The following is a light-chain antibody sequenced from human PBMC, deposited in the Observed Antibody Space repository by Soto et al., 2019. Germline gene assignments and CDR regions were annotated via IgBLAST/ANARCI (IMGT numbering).Light chain of an antibody. Sequence: QSVLTQPPSVSGAPGQRVTISCTGSSSNIGAGYDVHWYQQLPGTAPKLLNYGNSNRPSGVPDFFSRSKSATSAPLAIPGLRAEDEADFSCQSYDSSLGGLFVFGTGTKAPVL. J-gene: IGLJ1*01. CDR2: GNS. V-gene: IGLV1-40*01. CDR3: QSYDSSLGGLFV. CDR1: SSNIGAGYD.